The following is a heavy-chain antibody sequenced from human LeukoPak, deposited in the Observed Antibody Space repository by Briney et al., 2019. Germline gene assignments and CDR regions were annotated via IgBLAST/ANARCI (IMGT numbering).Heavy chain of an antibody. CDR2: ISVYNGNT. J-gene: IGHJ4*02. V-gene: IGHV1-18*01. CDR3: AKDADYTVDY. D-gene: IGHD4-11*01. CDR1: GYSFDRSG. Sequence: GASVKVSCKPCGYSFDRSGISWVLRAPGPGLEWIGWISVYNGNTHYAQNLQGRVTLTIDTSTRTGYMELRSLRSDDTAMYYCAKDADYTVDYWGQGVLVTVSS.